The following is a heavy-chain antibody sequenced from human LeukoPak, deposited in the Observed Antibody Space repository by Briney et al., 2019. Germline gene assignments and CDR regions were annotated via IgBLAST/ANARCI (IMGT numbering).Heavy chain of an antibody. CDR3: AKDDALIRFND. V-gene: IGHV3-23*01. Sequence: GGSLRLPCAASGVTFSSYAMSWVRQAPGKGLEWLSAISGSRGSTYYADSVKGRFTISRDNSKNTLYLQIYSLRAGDTAVYYCAKDDALIRFNDWGQGTLVTVSS. CDR2: ISGSRGST. CDR1: GVTFSSYA. J-gene: IGHJ4*02. D-gene: IGHD3-3*01.